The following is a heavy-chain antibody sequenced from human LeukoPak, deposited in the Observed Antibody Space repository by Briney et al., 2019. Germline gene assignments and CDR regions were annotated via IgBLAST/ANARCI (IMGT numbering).Heavy chain of an antibody. D-gene: IGHD3-3*01. V-gene: IGHV3-7*01. CDR3: ARAITIVGVVIDYFDY. CDR1: GFTFSSYW. J-gene: IGHJ4*02. CDR2: IKQDGSEK. Sequence: PGGSLRLSCAASGFTFSSYWMSWVPQAPGKGLEWVANIKQDGSEKYYVDSVKGRFTISRDNAKNSLYLQMNSLRAEDTAVYYCARAITIVGVVIDYFDYWGQGILVTVSS.